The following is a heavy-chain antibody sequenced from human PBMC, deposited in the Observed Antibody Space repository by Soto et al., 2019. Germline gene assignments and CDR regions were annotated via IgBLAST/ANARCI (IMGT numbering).Heavy chain of an antibody. CDR2: IYPGDSDT. V-gene: IGHV5-51*01. J-gene: IGHJ6*02. Sequence: EAQLVRSGAEVKKPGESLKISCKASDTTHWIGWVRQKPGKGLEWMGIIYPGDSDTKYSPSFQGQVTISVDKSISTAYLHWSSLKASDTATYYCARLVNYYFGMDVWGLGTTVTVSS. CDR1: DTTHW. CDR3: ARLVNYYFGMDV.